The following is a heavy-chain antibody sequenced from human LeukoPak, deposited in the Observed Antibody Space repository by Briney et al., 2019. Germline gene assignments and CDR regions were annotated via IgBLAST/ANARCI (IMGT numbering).Heavy chain of an antibody. Sequence: ASVKVSCKASGYTFTSYAMNWVRQAPGQGLEWMGWINTNTGNPTYAQGFTGRFVFSLDTSVSTAYLQISSLKAEDTAVYYCARVGYCSSTSCYVDPGIAVAGSYYYYGMDVWGQGTTVTVSS. D-gene: IGHD2-2*01. V-gene: IGHV7-4-1*02. J-gene: IGHJ6*02. CDR1: GYTFTSYA. CDR3: ARVGYCSSTSCYVDPGIAVAGSYYYYGMDV. CDR2: INTNTGNP.